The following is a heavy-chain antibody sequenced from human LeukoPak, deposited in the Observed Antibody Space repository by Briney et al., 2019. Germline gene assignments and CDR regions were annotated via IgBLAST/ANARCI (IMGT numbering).Heavy chain of an antibody. Sequence: GESLKISCKGSGYSFTSYWIGWVRQMPGKGLEWMGIIYPGDPDTRYSPSFQGQVTISADKSISTAYLQWSSLKASDTAMYYCARHGGHYYDSSGYYFDYYYYMDVWGKGTTVTVSS. CDR2: IYPGDPDT. J-gene: IGHJ6*03. CDR3: ARHGGHYYDSSGYYFDYYYYMDV. V-gene: IGHV5-51*01. CDR1: GYSFTSYW. D-gene: IGHD3-22*01.